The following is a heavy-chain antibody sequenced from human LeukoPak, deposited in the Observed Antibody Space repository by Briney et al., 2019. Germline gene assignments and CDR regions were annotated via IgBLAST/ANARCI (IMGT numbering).Heavy chain of an antibody. V-gene: IGHV3-30*18. D-gene: IGHD3-10*01. CDR1: GSTFSSYG. CDR3: AKDGSITMVRGVNIDY. CDR2: ISYDGSNK. Sequence: GGSLRLSCAASGSTFSSYGMHWVRQAPGKGLEWVAVISYDGSNKYYADSVKGRFTISRDNSKNTLYLQMNSLRAEDTAVYYCAKDGSITMVRGVNIDYWGQGTLVTVSS. J-gene: IGHJ4*02.